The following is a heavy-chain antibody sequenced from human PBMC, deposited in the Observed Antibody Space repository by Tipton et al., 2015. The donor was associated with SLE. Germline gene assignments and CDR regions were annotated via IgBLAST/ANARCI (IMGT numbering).Heavy chain of an antibody. J-gene: IGHJ2*01. Sequence: GLVKPSETLSLTCTVSGGSISSHYWSWIRQPAGKGLEWIGRMYGRGSTNYNLSLQSRVTMSVDTSKNQFSLRLSSVTAADTAVYYCARARAGWYFDIWGRGTLVTVSS. CDR2: MYGRGST. CDR1: GGSISSHY. V-gene: IGHV4-4*07. CDR3: ARARAGWYFDI.